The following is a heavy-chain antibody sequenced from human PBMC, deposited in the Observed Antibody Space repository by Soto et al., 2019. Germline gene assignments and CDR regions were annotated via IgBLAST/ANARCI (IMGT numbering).Heavy chain of an antibody. CDR3: ARHYPPSPTSFWFDP. CDR2: IYYSGST. D-gene: IGHD3-16*02. J-gene: IGHJ5*02. V-gene: IGHV4-39*01. Sequence: QLQLQESGPGLVKPSETLSLTCTVSGGSISSSSYYWGWIRQPPGKGLEWIGSIYYSGSTYYNPSLKSRVTISVDTSKNQFSLKLSSVTAADTAVYYCARHYPPSPTSFWFDPWGQGTLVTVSS. CDR1: GGSISSSSYY.